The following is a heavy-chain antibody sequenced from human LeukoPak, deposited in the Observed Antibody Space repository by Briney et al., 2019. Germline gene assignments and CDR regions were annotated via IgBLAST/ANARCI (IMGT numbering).Heavy chain of an antibody. CDR1: GLTVSNYD. J-gene: IGHJ6*02. CDR3: ARGAGAYKHYAMDV. Sequence: PGGSLRLSCAASGLTVSNYDMNWVRQAPGKGLEWVSGIYIGGRTISVDSVRGRFTISRDNSKNTLYLQMNSLRAEDTALCYCARGAGAYKHYAMDVWGQGTTVAVSS. D-gene: IGHD3-16*01. CDR2: IYIGGRT. V-gene: IGHV3-66*01.